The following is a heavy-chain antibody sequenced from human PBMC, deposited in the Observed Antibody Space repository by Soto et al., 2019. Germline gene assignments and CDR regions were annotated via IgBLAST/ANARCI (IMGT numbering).Heavy chain of an antibody. V-gene: IGHV3-49*04. CDR3: SRVRVRWESLGWFDP. Sequence: GGSLRLSCAASGFTFSSYWMSWVRQAPGNGLEWVGFIRSRAYSGTTEYAASVKGRFTISRDDAKTIAYLQMNSLKTEDTAIYYCSRVRVRWESLGWFDPWGQGTLVTVSS. D-gene: IGHD1-26*01. CDR1: GFTFSSYW. CDR2: IRSRAYSGTT. J-gene: IGHJ5*02.